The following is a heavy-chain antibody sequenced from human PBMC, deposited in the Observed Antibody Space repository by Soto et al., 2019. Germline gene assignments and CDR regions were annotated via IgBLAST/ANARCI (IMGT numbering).Heavy chain of an antibody. J-gene: IGHJ6*03. Sequence: QVPLQESGPGLVKPSQTLSLTCAISGDSVSSNSAAWNWIRLSPSRGLGWLARTYYRSRWYNDYSVSVRSRITVNPDTSKNQCFLQLTSVPPEDTAVYYCAGTTSHQWYYMDVWGKGTTVTVSS. D-gene: IGHD1-7*01. CDR3: AGTTSHQWYYMDV. V-gene: IGHV6-1*01. CDR1: GDSVSSNSAA. CDR2: TYYRSRWYN.